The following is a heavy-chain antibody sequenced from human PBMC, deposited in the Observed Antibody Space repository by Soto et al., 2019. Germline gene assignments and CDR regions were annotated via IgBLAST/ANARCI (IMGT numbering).Heavy chain of an antibody. CDR1: GGSISSGGYY. CDR2: IYYSGST. J-gene: IGHJ3*02. Sequence: QVQLQESGPGLVKPSQTLSLTCTVSGGSISSGGYYWSWIRQHPGKGLEWIGYIYYSGSTYYNPXXKSRVTISVDXXKXQXXLKLSSVTAADTAVDYCAREGWYYDILTAHDAFDIWGQGTMVTVSS. CDR3: AREGWYYDILTAHDAFDI. V-gene: IGHV4-31*03. D-gene: IGHD3-9*01.